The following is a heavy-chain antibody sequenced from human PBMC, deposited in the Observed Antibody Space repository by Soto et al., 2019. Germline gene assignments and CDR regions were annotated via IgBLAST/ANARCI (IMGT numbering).Heavy chain of an antibody. Sequence: EVQLVESGGGLVQPGGSLRLSCVGSGFTFSDHRIHWVRQAPGKGLVWVSRIHSGGRITDYADSVKGRFTISRDDAKNTVYLQMNSLRAEDTAVYYCTRSVGWYDYWGQGTLGTVSS. J-gene: IGHJ4*02. CDR3: TRSVGWYDY. V-gene: IGHV3-74*01. CDR2: IHSGGRIT. CDR1: GFTFSDHR. D-gene: IGHD6-19*01.